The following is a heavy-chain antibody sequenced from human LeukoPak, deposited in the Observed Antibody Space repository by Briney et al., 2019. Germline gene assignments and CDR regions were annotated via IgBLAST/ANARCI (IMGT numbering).Heavy chain of an antibody. D-gene: IGHD6-13*01. V-gene: IGHV3-11*04. CDR2: ISSSGSTI. CDR1: GFTFSDYY. J-gene: IGHJ5*02. Sequence: GGSLRLSCAASGFTFSDYYMSWIRQAPGKGLEWVSYISSSGSTIYYADSVKGRFTISRDNAKNSLYLQMNSLRAEDTAVYYCARARRIAANWFDPWGQGTLVTVSS. CDR3: ARARRIAANWFDP.